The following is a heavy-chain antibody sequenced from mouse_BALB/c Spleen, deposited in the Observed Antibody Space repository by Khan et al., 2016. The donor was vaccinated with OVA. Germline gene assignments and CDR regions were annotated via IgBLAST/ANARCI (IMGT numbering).Heavy chain of an antibody. CDR2: ISPNSDGS. V-gene: IGHV1S136*01. CDR3: WRALYYDGSAYEGLAY. D-gene: IGHD1-1*01. J-gene: IGHJ3*01. Sequence: MQLEESGPELVKPGASVKMSCKASGYTFTSYVMHWVKQKPGQGLEWIGYISPNSDGSKYNEKFRGKATLTSDKSSSTAYMELSSLTSEDSAVYYCWRALYYDGSAYEGLAYGGQGTLVTVSA. CDR1: GYTFTSYV.